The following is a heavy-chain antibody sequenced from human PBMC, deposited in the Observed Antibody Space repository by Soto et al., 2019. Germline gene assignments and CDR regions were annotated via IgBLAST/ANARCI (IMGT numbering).Heavy chain of an antibody. CDR2: ISGSGGST. CDR3: AKDGRAPWDIVLVPAASLGY. V-gene: IGHV3-23*01. D-gene: IGHD2-2*01. J-gene: IGHJ4*02. Sequence: PGGSLRLSCAASGFTFSSYAMSWVRQAPGKGLEWVSAISGSGGSTYYADSVKGRFTISRDNSKNTLYLQMNSLRAEDTAVYYCAKDGRAPWDIVLVPAASLGYWGQGTLVTVSS. CDR1: GFTFSSYA.